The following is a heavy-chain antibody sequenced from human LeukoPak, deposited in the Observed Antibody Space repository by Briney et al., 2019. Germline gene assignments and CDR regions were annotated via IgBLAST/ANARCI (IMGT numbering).Heavy chain of an antibody. V-gene: IGHV3-7*01. Sequence: GGSLRLSCAVSGFTFSNYWMSWVRQAPGKGLEWVANIRQDGSEKFYVDSVKGRFTISRDNAKNSLFLQMNSLRAEDTAVYYCARGSSLLWFGELLDWGQGTLVTVSS. J-gene: IGHJ4*02. CDR3: ARGSSLLWFGELLD. CDR1: GFTFSNYW. CDR2: IRQDGSEK. D-gene: IGHD3-10*01.